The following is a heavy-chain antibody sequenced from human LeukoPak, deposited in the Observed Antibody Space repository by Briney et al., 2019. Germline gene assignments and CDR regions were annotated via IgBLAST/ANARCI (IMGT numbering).Heavy chain of an antibody. V-gene: IGHV4-59*12. CDR1: GGSISSYY. CDR3: ARGFGNPNWFDP. D-gene: IGHD3-10*01. Sequence: SETLSLTCTVSGGSISSYYWSWIRQPPGKGLEWIGYIYCSGSTSYNPSLKSRVTISVDTSKNQFSLKLSSVTAADTAVYYCARGFGNPNWFDPWGQGTLVTVSS. CDR2: IYCSGST. J-gene: IGHJ5*02.